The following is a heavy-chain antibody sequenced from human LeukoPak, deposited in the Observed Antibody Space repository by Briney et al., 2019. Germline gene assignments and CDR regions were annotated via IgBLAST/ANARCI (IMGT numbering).Heavy chain of an antibody. D-gene: IGHD5-18*01. Sequence: SETLSLTCTVSGGSVSNSLYYWSWIRQPPGKGLEWIVYIYYNGDTNYNPSLKSRVIISIDTSSNQYSLRLNSMTAADTAVYYCARVLRAASWRSYDYWGQGSLVTVSS. J-gene: IGHJ4*02. CDR3: ARVLRAASWRSYDY. CDR2: IYYNGDT. CDR1: GGSVSNSLYY. V-gene: IGHV4-61*01.